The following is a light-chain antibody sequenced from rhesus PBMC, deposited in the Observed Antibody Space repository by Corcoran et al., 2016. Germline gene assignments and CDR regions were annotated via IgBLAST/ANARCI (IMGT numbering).Light chain of an antibody. CDR3: QQHDNSPPT. Sequence: DIQMTQSPSSLSASVGDRVTITCRASQGISNWLAWYQQKPGKAPTVLIYRASNLENGVPSRFRGSGSGTDFTLTISSLQPEDIATYYCQQHDNSPPTFGGGTKVEIK. V-gene: IGKV1-69*01. J-gene: IGKJ4*01. CDR1: QGISNW. CDR2: RAS.